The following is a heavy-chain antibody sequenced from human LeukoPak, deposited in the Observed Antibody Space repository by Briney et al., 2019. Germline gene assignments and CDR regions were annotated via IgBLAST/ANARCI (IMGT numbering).Heavy chain of an antibody. CDR1: GFTFSSYG. V-gene: IGHV3-30*02. CDR3: AKTLGYCSSTSCSYFDY. J-gene: IGHJ4*02. CDR2: IRYDGSNK. Sequence: GGSLRLSCAASGFTFSSYGMHWVRQAPGKGLEWVAFIRYDGSNKYYADSVKGRFTISRDNSKNTLYLQMNSLRAEDTAVYYCAKTLGYCSSTSCSYFDYWGQGTLVTVSS. D-gene: IGHD2-2*01.